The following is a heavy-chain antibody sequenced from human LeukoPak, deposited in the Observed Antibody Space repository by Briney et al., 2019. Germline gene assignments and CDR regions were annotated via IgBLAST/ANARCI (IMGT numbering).Heavy chain of an antibody. D-gene: IGHD3-16*01. V-gene: IGHV3-21*01. J-gene: IGHJ4*02. CDR3: ARFRDYVWGSFDY. Sequence: GGSLRLSCAASGFTFSSYSMNWVRQAPGKGLEWVSSISSSSSYIYYADSVKGRFTISRDNAKNSLYLQMNSLRAEDTAVYYCARFRDYVWGSFDYWGQGTLVTVSS. CDR1: GFTFSSYS. CDR2: ISSSSSYI.